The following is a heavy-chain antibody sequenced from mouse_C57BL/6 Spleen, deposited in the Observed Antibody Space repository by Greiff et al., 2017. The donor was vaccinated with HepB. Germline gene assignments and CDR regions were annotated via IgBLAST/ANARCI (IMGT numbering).Heavy chain of an antibody. J-gene: IGHJ4*01. D-gene: IGHD2-4*01. CDR2: IDPSDSYT. CDR3: ARKVYYEAMDY. V-gene: IGHV1-69*01. CDR1: GYTFTSYW. Sequence: VKLQQPGAELVMPGASVKLSCKASGYTFTSYWMHWVKQRPGQGLEWIGEIDPSDSYTNYNQKFKGKSTLTVDKSSSTAYMQLSSLTSEDSAVYYCARKVYYEAMDYWGQGTSVTVSS.